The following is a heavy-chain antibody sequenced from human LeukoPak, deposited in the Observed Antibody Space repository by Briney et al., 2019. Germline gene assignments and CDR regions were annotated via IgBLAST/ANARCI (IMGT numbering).Heavy chain of an antibody. CDR3: ARDLYSGSWDY. CDR2: IYYSGST. V-gene: IGHV4-39*07. Sequence: SETLSLTCTVSGGSISSSSYYWGWIRQPPGKGLEWIGSIYYSGSTYYNPSLKSRVTISVDTSKNQFSLKLSSVTAADTAAYYCARDLYSGSWDYWGQGTLVTVSS. J-gene: IGHJ4*02. D-gene: IGHD1-26*01. CDR1: GGSISSSSYY.